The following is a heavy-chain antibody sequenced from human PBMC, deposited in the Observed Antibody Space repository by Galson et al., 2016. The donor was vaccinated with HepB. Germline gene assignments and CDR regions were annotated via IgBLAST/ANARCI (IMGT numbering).Heavy chain of an antibody. V-gene: IGHV2-5*02. Sequence: PALVKPTQTLTLTCTFSGFSLTTTGAGVSWIRQAPGKALEWLALIYWDDDKRYSPSLQTRLTLAKDTSKNQVVLTMTNMDPVDTATYYCAHTTVTKGFDYWGQGTLVTVSS. CDR3: AHTTVTKGFDY. D-gene: IGHD4-17*01. CDR2: IYWDDDK. CDR1: GFSLTTTGAG. J-gene: IGHJ4*02.